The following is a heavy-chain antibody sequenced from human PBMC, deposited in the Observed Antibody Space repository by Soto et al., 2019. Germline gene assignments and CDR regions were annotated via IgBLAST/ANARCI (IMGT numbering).Heavy chain of an antibody. J-gene: IGHJ4*02. CDR3: VRDTSWSRPY. CDR2: IQVSGDT. Sequence: SETLSLTCTVSGVSISSGGHYWSWIRQTPGKGLEWVGCIQVSGDTFYNPTLEGRVSMSVDTSNNQFSLDLTSVTAADTAVYYCVRDTSWSRPYWGQGTLVTVSS. V-gene: IGHV4-30-4*01. CDR1: GVSISSGGHY. D-gene: IGHD2-15*01.